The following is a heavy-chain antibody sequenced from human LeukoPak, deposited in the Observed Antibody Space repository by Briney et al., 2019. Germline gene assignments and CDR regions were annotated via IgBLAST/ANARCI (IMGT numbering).Heavy chain of an antibody. J-gene: IGHJ6*02. CDR3: AKLRGESYYHAMDV. CDR2: IWYDGSNK. D-gene: IGHD3-10*01. CDR1: GFTFSSYG. V-gene: IGHV3-33*06. Sequence: PGRSLRLSCAASGFTFSSYGMHWVRQAPGKGLEWVAVIWYDGSNKYYADSVKGRFTISRDNSKNTLYLQMNSLRAEDTAVYYCAKLRGESYYHAMDVWGQGTTVTVSS.